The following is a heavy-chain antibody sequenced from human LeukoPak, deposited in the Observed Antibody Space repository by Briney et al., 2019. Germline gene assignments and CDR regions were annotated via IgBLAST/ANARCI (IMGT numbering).Heavy chain of an antibody. CDR2: IYYSGST. J-gene: IGHJ4*02. V-gene: IGHV4-61*05. Sequence: SETLSLTCTVSGGSISNSGYYWSWIRQPPGKGLEWIGYIYYSGSTNYNPSLKSRVTISVDTSKNQFSLKLSSVTAADTAVYYCARQRSWGRYSSGWSTGSTFDYWGQGTLVTVSS. CDR1: GGSISNSGYY. CDR3: ARQRSWGRYSSGWSTGSTFDY. D-gene: IGHD6-19*01.